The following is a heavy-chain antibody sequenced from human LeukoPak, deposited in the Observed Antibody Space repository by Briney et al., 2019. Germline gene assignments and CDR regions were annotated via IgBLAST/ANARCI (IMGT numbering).Heavy chain of an antibody. CDR1: GFTFSSYW. CDR2: VSNDGNLK. D-gene: IGHD2-8*02. V-gene: IGHV3-30*18. CDR3: AKDRGNSGLEY. J-gene: IGHJ4*02. Sequence: GGSLRLSCAASGFTFSSYWMTWVRQAPGKGLEWVALVSNDGNLKSYADSVKGRFTISRDNYKNTIYLQMDSLRVEDTAVYYCAKDRGNSGLEYWGQGTLVTVSS.